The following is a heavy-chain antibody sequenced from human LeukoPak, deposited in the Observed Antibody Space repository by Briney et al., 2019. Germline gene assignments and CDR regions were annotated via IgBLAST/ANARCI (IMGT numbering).Heavy chain of an antibody. D-gene: IGHD3-10*01. J-gene: IGHJ4*02. CDR3: ARGYGSGSNFDY. CDR2: GYYSGST. Sequence: SETLSLTCTVSGGSISSYYWSWIRQPPGKGLEWIGYGYYSGSTYYNPSLKSRVTISVDTSKNQFSLKLSSVTAADTAVYYCARGYGSGSNFDYWGQGTLVTVSS. V-gene: IGHV4-59*08. CDR1: GGSISSYY.